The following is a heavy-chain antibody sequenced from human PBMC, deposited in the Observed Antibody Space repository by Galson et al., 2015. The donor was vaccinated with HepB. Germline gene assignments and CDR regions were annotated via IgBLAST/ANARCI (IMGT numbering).Heavy chain of an antibody. J-gene: IGHJ2*01. CDR1: DDSISTYY. D-gene: IGHD5-24*01. CDR2: VFSGAGGST. V-gene: IGHV4-59*01. CDR3: ARDRGTRWPSGFFDV. Sequence: SETLSLTCSLSDDSISTYYWTWIRQPPGKGLEWIGYVFSGAGGSTNYNPSLKSRVTISLDTSKNQFSLKLNSVTTADTAVYYCARDRGTRWPSGFFDVWGRGTLVTVSS.